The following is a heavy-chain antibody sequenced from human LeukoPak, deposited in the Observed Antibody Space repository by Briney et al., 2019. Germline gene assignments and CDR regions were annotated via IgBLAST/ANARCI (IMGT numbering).Heavy chain of an antibody. V-gene: IGHV3-33*01. Sequence: GGSLRLSCAASGFTFSSYGMHWVRQAPGKGLEWVAAIWYDGSNKYSADSVKGRFTISRDNSKNTLYLQMNSLRAEDTAVYYCARDLLAGQFDYWGQGTLVTVSS. D-gene: IGHD3-9*01. CDR3: ARDLLAGQFDY. J-gene: IGHJ4*02. CDR2: IWYDGSNK. CDR1: GFTFSSYG.